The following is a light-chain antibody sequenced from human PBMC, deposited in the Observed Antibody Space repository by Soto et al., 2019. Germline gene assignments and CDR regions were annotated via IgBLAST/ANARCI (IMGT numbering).Light chain of an antibody. CDR1: SSDVGGYNC. Sequence: QSALTQPASVSGSPGQSITLSCTGTSSDVGGYNCVSWFQQHPGKAPKLLINDVSNRPSGVSSRFAGSKSGNTASMTISGLQAVDEADYDCSSFTTSIARGRDVFGAGTKLTVL. CDR3: SSFTTSIARGRDV. V-gene: IGLV2-14*01. CDR2: DVS. J-gene: IGLJ2*01.